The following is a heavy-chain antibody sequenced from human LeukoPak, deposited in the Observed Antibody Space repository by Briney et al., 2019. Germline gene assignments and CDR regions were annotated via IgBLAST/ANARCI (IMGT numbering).Heavy chain of an antibody. CDR1: GGSFSGYY. CDR3: AREWYYDILTGYYRSAFDY. J-gene: IGHJ4*02. D-gene: IGHD3-9*01. Sequence: PSETLSLTCAVYGGSFSGYYWSWIRQPPGKGLEGIGEINHSGSTNYNPSLTSRVTISVDTSKNQFSLKLSSVTAADTAVYYCAREWYYDILTGYYRSAFDYWGQGTLVTVSS. CDR2: INHSGST. V-gene: IGHV4-34*01.